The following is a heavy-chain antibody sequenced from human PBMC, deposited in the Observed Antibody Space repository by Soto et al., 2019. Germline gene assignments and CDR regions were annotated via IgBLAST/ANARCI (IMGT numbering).Heavy chain of an antibody. CDR3: ARSSSSGWYYYFDY. J-gene: IGHJ4*02. Sequence: KPSETLSLTCTISGGSISSSSYYWGWIRQPPGKGLEWIGSIYYSGSTYYNPSLKSRVTISVDTSKNQFSLKLSSVTAADTAVYYCARSSSSGWYYYFDYWGQGLLVNVSS. V-gene: IGHV4-39*01. CDR1: GGSISSSSYY. CDR2: IYYSGST. D-gene: IGHD6-19*01.